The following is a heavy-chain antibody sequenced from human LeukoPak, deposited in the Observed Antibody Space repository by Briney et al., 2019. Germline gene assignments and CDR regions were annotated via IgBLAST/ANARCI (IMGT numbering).Heavy chain of an antibody. Sequence: GGSLRLSCAASGFTFSSYGMHWVRQAPGKGLEWVAFIRYDGSNKYYEDSVKGRFTISRDNSKNTLYLQMNSLRAEDTAVYYCAKDHDIGVAVKEAIYYFDYWGQGTLVTVSS. D-gene: IGHD6-19*01. J-gene: IGHJ4*02. CDR3: AKDHDIGVAVKEAIYYFDY. CDR1: GFTFSSYG. V-gene: IGHV3-30*02. CDR2: IRYDGSNK.